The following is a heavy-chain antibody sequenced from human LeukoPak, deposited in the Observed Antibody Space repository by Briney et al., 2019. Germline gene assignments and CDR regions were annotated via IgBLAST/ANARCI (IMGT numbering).Heavy chain of an antibody. Sequence: GTLSLTCAVSGGSISSSNWWSWVLQAPGKGLEWVSVTYSSGNTYYRDSVKGRFTISRDRSKNTLYLQMNSLNSEDTAVYYCAREGVYDSSGFDCWGQGTLVTVSS. CDR2: TYSSGNT. CDR3: AREGVYDSSGFDC. J-gene: IGHJ4*02. D-gene: IGHD3-22*01. CDR1: GGSISSSNW. V-gene: IGHV3-66*03.